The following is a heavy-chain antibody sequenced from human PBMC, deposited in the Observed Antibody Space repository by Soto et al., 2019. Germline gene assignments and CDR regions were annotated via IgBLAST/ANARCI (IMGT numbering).Heavy chain of an antibody. J-gene: IGHJ6*02. D-gene: IGHD2-2*01. Sequence: SETLSLTCTVSGGSISSGDYYWSWIRQPPGKGLEWIGYIYYSGSTYYNPSLKSRVTISVDTSKNQFSLKLSSVTAADAAVYYCARLVLGYCSSTSCSDYGMDVWGQGTTVTVSS. CDR2: IYYSGST. CDR3: ARLVLGYCSSTSCSDYGMDV. CDR1: GGSISSGDYY. V-gene: IGHV4-30-4*01.